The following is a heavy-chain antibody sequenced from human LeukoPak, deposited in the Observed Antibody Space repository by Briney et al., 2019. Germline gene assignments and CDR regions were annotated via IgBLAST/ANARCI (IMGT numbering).Heavy chain of an antibody. CDR2: ISAYNGNT. Sequence: AASVKVSCKASGYTFTSYGISWVRQAPGQGLEWMGWISAYNGNTNYAQKLQGRVTMTTDTSTSTAYMELRSLRSDDTAVYYCARDYARGGNYSDAFDIWGQGTMVTVSS. J-gene: IGHJ3*02. CDR3: ARDYARGGNYSDAFDI. D-gene: IGHD1-7*01. CDR1: GYTFTSYG. V-gene: IGHV1-18*01.